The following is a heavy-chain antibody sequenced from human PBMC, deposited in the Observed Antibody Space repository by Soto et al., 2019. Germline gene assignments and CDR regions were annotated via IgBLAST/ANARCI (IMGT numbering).Heavy chain of an antibody. Sequence: QMQLLQSGPEVQKPGTSVKVSCKASGFTLTNSVIHWVRQARGQRLEWIGWIVVGSGNTNLAQKFQERVTIARDKSTSTAYMELSRLRSEDTAMYYCAAVVVAITYFEAFDMWGRGTMVTVSS. D-gene: IGHD2-15*01. J-gene: IGHJ3*02. V-gene: IGHV1-58*02. CDR3: AAVVVAITYFEAFDM. CDR2: IVVGSGNT. CDR1: GFTLTNSV.